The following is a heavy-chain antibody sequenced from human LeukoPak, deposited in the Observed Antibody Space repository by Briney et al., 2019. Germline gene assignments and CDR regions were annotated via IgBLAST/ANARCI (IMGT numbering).Heavy chain of an antibody. CDR1: GYSFTSYW. D-gene: IGHD3-10*01. Sequence: GESLKISCKGSGYSFTSYWISWVLQMPGKGLEWMGRIDPSDSYTNYSPSFQGHVTISADKSISTAYLQWSSLKASDTAMYYCARHPHRITMVRGVISPALVDYWGQGTLVTVSS. V-gene: IGHV5-10-1*01. CDR2: IDPSDSYT. CDR3: ARHPHRITMVRGVISPALVDY. J-gene: IGHJ4*02.